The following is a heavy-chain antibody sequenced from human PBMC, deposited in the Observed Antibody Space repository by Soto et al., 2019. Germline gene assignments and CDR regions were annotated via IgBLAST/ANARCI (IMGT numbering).Heavy chain of an antibody. J-gene: IGHJ4*02. CDR2: IYLGDSDT. CDR3: ARQTYCSSTSCYTVDS. Sequence: GESLKISCKGSGYSFTSYWIGWVRQMPGKGLEWMGIIYLGDSDTRYSPSFQGQVTISADKSISTAYLQWSSLKASDTAMYYCARQTYCSSTSCYTVDSWGQGTLVTVSS. D-gene: IGHD2-2*02. CDR1: GYSFTSYW. V-gene: IGHV5-51*01.